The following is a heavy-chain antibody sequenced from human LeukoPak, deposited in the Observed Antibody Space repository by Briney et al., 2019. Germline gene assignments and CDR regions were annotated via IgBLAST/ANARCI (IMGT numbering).Heavy chain of an antibody. V-gene: IGHV3-30*04. CDR1: GFTFSSYA. Sequence: PGRSLRLSCAASGFTFSSYAMHWVRQAPGKGLEWVAVISYDGSNKYYADSVKGRFTISRDNSKNTLYLQMNSLRAEDTAVYYCAKDPRSGYYYGGVDYWGQGTLVTVSS. CDR3: AKDPRSGYYYGGVDY. D-gene: IGHD3-22*01. CDR2: ISYDGSNK. J-gene: IGHJ4*02.